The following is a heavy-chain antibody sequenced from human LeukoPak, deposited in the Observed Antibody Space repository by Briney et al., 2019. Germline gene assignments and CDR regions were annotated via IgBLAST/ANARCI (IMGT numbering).Heavy chain of an antibody. Sequence: KTSETLSLTCTVSGGSISSSSYYWGWIRQPPGKGLEWIGSIYYSGSTYYNPSLKSRVTISVDTSKNQFSLKLSSVTAADTAVYYCARGPRKLLLFGRHFDYWGQGTLVTVSS. V-gene: IGHV4-39*07. J-gene: IGHJ4*02. CDR2: IYYSGST. CDR3: ARGPRKLLLFGRHFDY. CDR1: GGSISSSSYY. D-gene: IGHD3-16*01.